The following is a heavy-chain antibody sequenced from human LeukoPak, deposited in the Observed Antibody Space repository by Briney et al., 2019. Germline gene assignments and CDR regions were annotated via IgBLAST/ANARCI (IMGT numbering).Heavy chain of an antibody. V-gene: IGHV4-59*01. CDR1: GGPISSYY. Sequence: SETLSLTCTVSGGPISSYYWSWIRQPPGKGLEWIGYIYYSGSTNYNPSLKSRVTISVDTSKNQFSLKLSSVTAADTAVYYCARGGEGYCSGGSCYAIDYWGQGTLVTVSS. J-gene: IGHJ4*02. CDR3: ARGGEGYCSGGSCYAIDY. D-gene: IGHD2-15*01. CDR2: IYYSGST.